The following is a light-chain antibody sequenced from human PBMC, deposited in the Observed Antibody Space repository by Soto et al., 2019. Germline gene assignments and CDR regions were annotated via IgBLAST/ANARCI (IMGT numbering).Light chain of an antibody. J-gene: IGLJ3*02. CDR3: AAWYDSLSGPPWV. CDR2: SNN. Sequence: QAVVTQPPSASGTPGQRVTISCSGSSSNIGSNYVYWYQQLPGTAPKILIYSNNQRPSGVPDRFSGSKSGTSASLAISGLRSEDEADYYCAAWYDSLSGPPWVFGGGTKLTVL. CDR1: SSNIGSNY. V-gene: IGLV1-47*02.